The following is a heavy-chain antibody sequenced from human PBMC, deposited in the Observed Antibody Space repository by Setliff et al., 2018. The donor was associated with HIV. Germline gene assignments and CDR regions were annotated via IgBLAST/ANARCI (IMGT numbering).Heavy chain of an antibody. J-gene: IGHJ4*02. D-gene: IGHD5-18*01. CDR3: ARDYKVTPQFDY. CDR2: ISSSSSYI. V-gene: IGHV3-21*01. CDR1: GFTFSSYS. Sequence: KPGGSVRLSCAASGFTFSSYSMNWVRQAPGKGLEWVSSISSSSSYIYYADSVKGRFTISRDNAKDSLYLQMNSLRAEDTAVYYCARDYKVTPQFDYWGQGTLVTVSS.